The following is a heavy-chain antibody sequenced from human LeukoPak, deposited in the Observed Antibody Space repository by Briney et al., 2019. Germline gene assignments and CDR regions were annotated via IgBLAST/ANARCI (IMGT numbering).Heavy chain of an antibody. J-gene: IGHJ2*01. D-gene: IGHD3-10*01. CDR1: GFTVSTNC. CDR2: INNTGST. CDR3: VRDIITLGLSGGFDL. Sequence: PGGSLRLSCAASGFTVSTNCMIWVRQPPGKGLEWVSVINNTGSTYNADSVKGRFTISRENTRNYMYLQMNSLRAGDPAVYYCVRDIITLGLSGGFDLWGRGTLVTVS. V-gene: IGHV3-53*01.